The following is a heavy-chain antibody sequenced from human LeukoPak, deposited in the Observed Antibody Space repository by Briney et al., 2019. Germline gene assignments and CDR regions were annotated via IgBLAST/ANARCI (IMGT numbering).Heavy chain of an antibody. Sequence: PGGSLRLSCAASGFTFSSYRMNWVRQAPGEGLEWVSSISSSSSYIYYADSVKGRFTISRDNSKNTLYVQMNSLRAEDTAVYYCAKRLFPSGTASPDDFWGHGALVTVSS. CDR3: AKRLFPSGTASPDDF. J-gene: IGHJ5*01. V-gene: IGHV3-21*04. CDR1: GFTFSSYR. CDR2: ISSSSSYI. D-gene: IGHD1-14*01.